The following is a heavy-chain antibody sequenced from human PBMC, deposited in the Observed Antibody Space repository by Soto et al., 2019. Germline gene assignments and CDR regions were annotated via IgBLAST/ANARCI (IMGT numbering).Heavy chain of an antibody. CDR3: ARGGGVGATTGWD. V-gene: IGHV1-69*06. CDR1: GGTFSSYA. J-gene: IGHJ4*02. Sequence: QVQLVQSGAEVKKPGSSVKVSCKASGGTFSSYAISWVRQAPGQGLEWMGGIIPIFGTANYAQKFQGRVTITADIPRSTAYRELSSLRFGDTAVYYGARGGGVGATTGWDWGQGTLVTVSS. CDR2: IIPIFGTA. D-gene: IGHD1-26*01.